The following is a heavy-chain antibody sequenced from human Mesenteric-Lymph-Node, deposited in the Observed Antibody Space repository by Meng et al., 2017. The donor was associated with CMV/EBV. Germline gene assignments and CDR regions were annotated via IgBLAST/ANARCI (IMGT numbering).Heavy chain of an antibody. CDR2: FSWNGRYI. CDR1: GFTFDDYA. D-gene: IGHD3-16*01. CDR3: AKDRGVDYYYGMDV. J-gene: IGHJ6*02. V-gene: IGHV3-9*01. Sequence: GGSLRLSCAASGFTFDDYAMHWVRQAPGKGLEWVSGFSWNGRYIGYADSGKGRFTISRDNAKNSLYLQMNSLRAEDTALYYCAKDRGVDYYYGMDVWGQGTTVTVSS.